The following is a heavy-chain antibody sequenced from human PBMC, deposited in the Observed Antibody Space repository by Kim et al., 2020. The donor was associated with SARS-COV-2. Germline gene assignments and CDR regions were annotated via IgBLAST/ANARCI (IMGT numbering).Heavy chain of an antibody. J-gene: IGHJ4*02. Sequence: SETLSLTCTASGGSISSGSYYWSWIRQPAGKGLEWIVRIYTSGSTNYNPSLKSRVTLSVDTSKNQFSLKLSSVTAADTAVYYCARVWGYCSSTSCWCYYFDYWGQGTLVTVSS. CDR3: ARVWGYCSSTSCWCYYFDY. CDR1: GGSISSGSYY. V-gene: IGHV4-61*02. CDR2: IYTSGST. D-gene: IGHD2-2*01.